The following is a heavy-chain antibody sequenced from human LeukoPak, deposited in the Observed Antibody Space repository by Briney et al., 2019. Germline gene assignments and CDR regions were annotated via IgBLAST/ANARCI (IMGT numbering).Heavy chain of an antibody. V-gene: IGHV3-23*01. Sequence: GGSLRLSCAASGFTFSSYAMSWVRQAPGKGLEWVSAISGSGGSTYYADPVKGRFTISRDNSKNTLYLEMNSLRAEDTAVYYCAKEGYCSGGSCYTHFDYWGQGTLVTISS. CDR2: ISGSGGST. D-gene: IGHD2-15*01. CDR1: GFTFSSYA. J-gene: IGHJ4*02. CDR3: AKEGYCSGGSCYTHFDY.